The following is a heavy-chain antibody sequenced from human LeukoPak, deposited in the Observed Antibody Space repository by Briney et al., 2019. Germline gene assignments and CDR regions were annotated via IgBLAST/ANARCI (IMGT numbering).Heavy chain of an antibody. CDR1: GFTFSSYA. D-gene: IGHD3-16*01. CDR3: ASQSFAKFDP. CDR2: IQPDGSEG. J-gene: IGHJ5*02. Sequence: GGSLRLSCAAPGFTFSSYAMSWVRQAPGKGLEWVGNIQPDGSEGYPVDSVKGRFTISRDNARNSLFLQMNSLRVEDTAVYYCASQSFAKFDPWGQGTLVIVSS. V-gene: IGHV3-7*01.